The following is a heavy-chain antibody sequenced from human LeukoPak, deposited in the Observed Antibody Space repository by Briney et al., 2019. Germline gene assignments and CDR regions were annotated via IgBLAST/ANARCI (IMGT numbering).Heavy chain of an antibody. V-gene: IGHV3-23*01. CDR1: GFTFSSYA. CDR3: AKTVRSGSYQPYYFDY. J-gene: IGHJ4*02. Sequence: QPGGSLRLSCAASGFTFSSYAMSWVRQAPGKGLEWVSAISGSGGSTYYADSVKGRFTISRDNSKNTLYLQMNSLRAEDTAVYYCAKTVRSGSYQPYYFDYWGQGTLVTVSS. D-gene: IGHD1-26*01. CDR2: ISGSGGST.